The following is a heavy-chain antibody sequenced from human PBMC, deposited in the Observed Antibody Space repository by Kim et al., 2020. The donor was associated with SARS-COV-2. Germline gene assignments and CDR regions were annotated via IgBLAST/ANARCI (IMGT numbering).Heavy chain of an antibody. Sequence: GGSLRLSCTVSGFTFNNYGMHWVRQAPGKGLEWVAFISYEGSKKQYLDSLKGRFTISRDYSKNTLYLQMDSLRAEDTAVYYCAKQGGIFELYTYYGMDVWGQGTTVTVSS. CDR3: AKQGGIFELYTYYGMDV. J-gene: IGHJ6*02. CDR2: ISYEGSKK. V-gene: IGHV3-30*18. CDR1: GFTFNNYG. D-gene: IGHD2-15*01.